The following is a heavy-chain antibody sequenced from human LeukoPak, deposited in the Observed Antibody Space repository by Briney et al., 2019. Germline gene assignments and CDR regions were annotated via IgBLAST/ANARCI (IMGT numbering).Heavy chain of an antibody. CDR1: GGSISSYY. CDR3: ASSLVMITFGGVGWFDP. CDR2: IYYSGST. D-gene: IGHD3-16*01. V-gene: IGHV4-59*08. Sequence: SETLSLTCTVSGGSISSYYWSWIRQPPGKGLEWIGYIYYSGSTNYNPSLKSRVTISVDTSKNQFSLKLSSVTAADTAVYYCASSLVMITFGGVGWFDPWGQGTLVTVSS. J-gene: IGHJ5*02.